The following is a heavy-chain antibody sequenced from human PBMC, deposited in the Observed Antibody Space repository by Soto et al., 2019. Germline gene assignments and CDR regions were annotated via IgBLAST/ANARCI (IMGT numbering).Heavy chain of an antibody. CDR3: ARARNRYFDY. CDR1: GGSMSTGSYF. V-gene: IGHV4-61*01. D-gene: IGHD1-1*01. CDR2: VFRSGSI. Sequence: QVPLQESGPGLVRPSESLSLTCNVSGGSMSTGSYFWSWVRQPPGKGLEWIGYVFRSGSINYSPSFKSRVTISIDTSKNQFSLMLKSVTAADTAVYFCARARNRYFDYWGQGALVTVSS. J-gene: IGHJ4*02.